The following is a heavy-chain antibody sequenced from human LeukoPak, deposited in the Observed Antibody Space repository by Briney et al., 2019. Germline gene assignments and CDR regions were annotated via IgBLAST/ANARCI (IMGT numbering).Heavy chain of an antibody. D-gene: IGHD4-17*01. Sequence: GGSLRLSRAASGFTFSSYGMHWVRQAPGKGLEWVAVIWYDGSNKYYADSVKGRFTISRDNSKNTLYLQMNSLRAEDTAVYYCARVEVYGDYDSSFDYWGQGTLVTVSS. V-gene: IGHV3-33*01. CDR3: ARVEVYGDYDSSFDY. CDR2: IWYDGSNK. J-gene: IGHJ4*02. CDR1: GFTFSSYG.